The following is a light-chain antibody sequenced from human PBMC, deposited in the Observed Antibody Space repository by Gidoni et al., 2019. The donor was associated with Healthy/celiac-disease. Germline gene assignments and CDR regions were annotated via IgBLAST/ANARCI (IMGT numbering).Light chain of an antibody. V-gene: IGKV3-11*01. CDR3: QQRSSCPLALT. CDR2: VAS. J-gene: IGKJ4*01. CDR1: QSVSSY. Sequence: EIALTQSPATLSLSPGERATLSCRGSQSVSSYLYWYQHQPGQAHRLLIYVASNSATGSPARFSGSGCGTDFTLTISILEPEDFAVYYCQQRSSCPLALTFGGGTKVEIK.